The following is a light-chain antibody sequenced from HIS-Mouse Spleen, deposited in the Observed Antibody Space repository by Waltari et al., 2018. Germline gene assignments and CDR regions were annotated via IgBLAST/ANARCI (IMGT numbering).Light chain of an antibody. J-gene: IGLJ3*02. CDR1: SSDVGSYNL. CDR3: CSYAGSSTYWV. CDR2: EGS. V-gene: IGLV2-23*01. Sequence: QSALTQPASVSGSPGPSTTISCTGTSSDVGSYNLVSWYQQHPGKAPKLMIYEGSKRPSGVSNRFSGSKSGNTASLTISGLQAEDEADYYCCSYAGSSTYWVFGGGTKLTVL.